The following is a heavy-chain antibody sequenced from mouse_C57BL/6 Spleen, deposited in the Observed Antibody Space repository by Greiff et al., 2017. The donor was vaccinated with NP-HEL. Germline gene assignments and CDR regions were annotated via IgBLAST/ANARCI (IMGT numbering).Heavy chain of an antibody. CDR3: ARLITTVVATEDD. Sequence: VQLQQPGAELVRPGSSVKLSCKASGYTFTSYWMHWVKQRPIQGLEWIGNIDPSDSETHYNQKFKDKATLTVDKSSSTAYMQLSSLTSEDSAVYYCARLITTVVATEDDWGQGTTLTVSS. CDR1: GYTFTSYW. V-gene: IGHV1-52*01. D-gene: IGHD1-1*01. CDR2: IDPSDSET. J-gene: IGHJ2*01.